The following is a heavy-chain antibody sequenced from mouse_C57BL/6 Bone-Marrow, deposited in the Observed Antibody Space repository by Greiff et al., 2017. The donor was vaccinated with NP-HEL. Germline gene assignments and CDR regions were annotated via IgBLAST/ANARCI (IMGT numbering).Heavy chain of an antibody. CDR2: IHPNSGST. D-gene: IGHD2-4*01. V-gene: IGHV1-64*01. Sequence: QVQLKQPGAELVKPGASVKLSCKASGYTFTSYWMHWVKQRPGQGLEWIGMIHPNSGSTNYNEKFKSKATLTVDKSSSTAYMQLSSLTSEDSAVYYCARGYYDYDVRAMDYWGQGTSVTVSS. J-gene: IGHJ4*01. CDR1: GYTFTSYW. CDR3: ARGYYDYDVRAMDY.